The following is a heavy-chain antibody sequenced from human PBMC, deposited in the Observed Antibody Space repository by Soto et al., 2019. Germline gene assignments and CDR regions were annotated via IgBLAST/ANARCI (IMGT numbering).Heavy chain of an antibody. CDR1: GFTFSSYS. V-gene: IGHV3-21*01. Sequence: EVQLVESGGGLVKPGGSLRLSCAASGFTFSSYSMNWVRQAPGKGLEWVSSISSSSSYIYYADSVKGRFTISRDNAKNSLYLQMNSLRAEDTAVYYCARSNYYDSSGYLDRLNWYSDLWGRGTLVTVSS. D-gene: IGHD3-22*01. J-gene: IGHJ2*01. CDR3: ARSNYYDSSGYLDRLNWYSDL. CDR2: ISSSSSYI.